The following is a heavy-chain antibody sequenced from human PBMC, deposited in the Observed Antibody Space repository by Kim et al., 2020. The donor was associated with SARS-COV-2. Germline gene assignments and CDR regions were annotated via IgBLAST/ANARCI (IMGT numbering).Heavy chain of an antibody. V-gene: IGHV3-66*01. CDR1: GFTVSTYY. D-gene: IGHD2-15*01. Sequence: GGSLRLSCTASGFTVSTYYMSWVRQAPGKGLEWVSVFYSGGDTYYADAVRGRFTSSRDHYKNTLPLQKDSLRAADEDVYFCSTTGYSMDYFDHWGQGTLV. J-gene: IGHJ4*02. CDR2: FYSGGDT. CDR3: STTGYSMDYFDH.